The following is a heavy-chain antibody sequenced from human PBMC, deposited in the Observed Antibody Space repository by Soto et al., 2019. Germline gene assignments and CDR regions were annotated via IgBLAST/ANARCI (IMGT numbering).Heavy chain of an antibody. V-gene: IGHV3-23*01. CDR1: GFTFSSYA. Sequence: PGGSLRLSCAASGFTFSSYAMSWVRQAPGKGLEWVSAISGSGGSTYYADSVKGRFTISRDNSKNTLYLQMNSLRAEDTAVYYCAKPNHYDFWSGYYMDYWGQGTLGTAPQ. CDR2: ISGSGGST. CDR3: AKPNHYDFWSGYYMDY. D-gene: IGHD3-3*01. J-gene: IGHJ4*02.